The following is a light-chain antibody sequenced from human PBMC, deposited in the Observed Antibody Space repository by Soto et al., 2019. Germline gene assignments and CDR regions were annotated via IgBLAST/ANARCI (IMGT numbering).Light chain of an antibody. V-gene: IGKV3-15*01. J-gene: IGKJ5*01. Sequence: EIVMTQSPATLSVSPGERATLSCRASQSVSSNLAWYQQKPGQAPRLLIYGASTRATGIPARFSGSGSGADLTLTISSLEPEDSAVYYCQQRHMWPITFGQGTRLEIK. CDR2: GAS. CDR1: QSVSSN. CDR3: QQRHMWPIT.